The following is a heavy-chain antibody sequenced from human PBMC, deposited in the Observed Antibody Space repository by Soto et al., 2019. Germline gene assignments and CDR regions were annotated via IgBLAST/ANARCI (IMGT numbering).Heavy chain of an antibody. D-gene: IGHD6-13*01. Sequence: QVQLVQSGAEVKKPGSSVKVSCKASGGTFSNFAISWVRQAPGQGLEWMGGFIPIFGTLNYAPRFPGRLTLRADESTSTAYMELSRLRSEDTAVYYCARFEQLVLHWGQGTLVTVSS. CDR2: FIPIFGTL. V-gene: IGHV1-69*01. J-gene: IGHJ1*01. CDR1: GGTFSNFA. CDR3: ARFEQLVLH.